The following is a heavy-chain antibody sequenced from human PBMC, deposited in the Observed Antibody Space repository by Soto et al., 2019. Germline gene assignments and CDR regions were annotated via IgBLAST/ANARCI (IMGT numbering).Heavy chain of an antibody. Sequence: LWGSMILCCAASVFPFSVYAMSWVRQAPGKGLEWVSVIGASGACTYYAYSVKGRVTISIDNSKNTLHLQMNSLRAEDTAVYYCALRKTGSFFDYWGQGTLVTVSS. D-gene: IGHD1-26*01. CDR1: VFPFSVYA. CDR3: ALRKTGSFFDY. CDR2: IGASGACT. V-gene: IGHV3-23*01. J-gene: IGHJ4*02.